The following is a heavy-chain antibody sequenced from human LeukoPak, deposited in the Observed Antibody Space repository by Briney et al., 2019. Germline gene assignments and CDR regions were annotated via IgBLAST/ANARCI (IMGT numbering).Heavy chain of an antibody. CDR3: AKDLSYYDILTGYQTSYGMDV. CDR1: GFTFSSYG. D-gene: IGHD3-9*01. J-gene: IGHJ6*02. Sequence: GGSLRLSRAASGFTFSSYGMHWVRQAPGKGLEWVAVISYDGSNKYYADSVKGRFTISRDNSKNTLYLQMNSLRAEDTAVYYCAKDLSYYDILTGYQTSYGMDVWGQGTTVTVSS. CDR2: ISYDGSNK. V-gene: IGHV3-30*18.